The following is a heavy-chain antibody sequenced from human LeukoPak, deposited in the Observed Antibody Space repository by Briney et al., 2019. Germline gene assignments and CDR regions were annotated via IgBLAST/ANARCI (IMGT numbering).Heavy chain of an antibody. CDR1: GFTLSSYS. V-gene: IGHV3-48*01. J-gene: IGHJ4*02. CDR2: ISSSSSTI. D-gene: IGHD6-19*01. Sequence: GGSLRLSCAASGFTLSSYSMNWVRQAPGKGLEWVSYISSSSSTIYYADSVKGRFTISRDNAKNSLYLQMNSLRAEDTAVYYCARVGAVAGTNFWGQGTLVTVSS. CDR3: ARVGAVAGTNF.